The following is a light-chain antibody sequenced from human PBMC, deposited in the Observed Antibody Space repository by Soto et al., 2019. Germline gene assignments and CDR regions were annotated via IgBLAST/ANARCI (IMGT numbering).Light chain of an antibody. CDR1: SSNIGSNY. J-gene: IGLJ7*01. V-gene: IGLV1-47*01. Sequence: QSVLTQPPSASGTPGQRVTISCSGSSSNIGSNYVYWYQQLPGTAPKLLIYRNNQRPSGVPDRFSGSKSGTSASLAISGLRSEDEADYYCAAWDASLSGWAVFGGGTQLTVL. CDR3: AAWDASLSGWAV. CDR2: RNN.